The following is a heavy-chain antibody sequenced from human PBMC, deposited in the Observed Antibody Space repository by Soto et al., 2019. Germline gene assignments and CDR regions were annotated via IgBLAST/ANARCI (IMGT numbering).Heavy chain of an antibody. CDR2: IHHSGTT. D-gene: IGHD2-15*01. J-gene: IGHJ4*02. CDR3: ARGLYGGNFDY. Sequence: SETLSLTCDFSAYSINSNYYWLWIRQPPGKGLEWIGAIHHSGTTYYTPSLKSQVTISMDTSKNHFSLKLTSMTATDTAMYYCARGLYGGNFDYWGQGTPVTVSS. V-gene: IGHV4-38-2*01. CDR1: AYSINSNYY.